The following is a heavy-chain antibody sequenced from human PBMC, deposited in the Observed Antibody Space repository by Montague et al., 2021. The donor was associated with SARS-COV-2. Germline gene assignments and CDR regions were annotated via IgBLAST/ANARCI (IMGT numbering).Heavy chain of an antibody. Sequence: TLSLTCTVSGGSIRTGSYYWGWIRQPPGKGLDWIGSIYYSGSTYYNPSLKSRVTISVDTSKNQFSLKLSSVTAADTAVYYCAMRGGALDAFDIWGQGTMVIVSS. J-gene: IGHJ3*02. CDR1: GGSIRTGSYY. CDR3: AMRGGALDAFDI. V-gene: IGHV4-39*01. CDR2: IYYSGST. D-gene: IGHD4-17*01.